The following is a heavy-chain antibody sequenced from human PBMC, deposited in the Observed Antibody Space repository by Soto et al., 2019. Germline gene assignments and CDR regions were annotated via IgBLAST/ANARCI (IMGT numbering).Heavy chain of an antibody. V-gene: IGHV3-30*03. CDR3: ARNWDPSCWKGGCPVDY. CDR1: GFTFSDYG. CDR2: ISYDGGDK. J-gene: IGHJ4*02. Sequence: GGSLRLSCAASGFTFSDYGMYWVRQAPGKGLECVAIISYDGGDKHYADSVRGRFTLTRDTSTNIAYLEVKSLRSDDTAVYYCARNWDPSCWKGGCPVDYWGQGTLVTVSS. D-gene: IGHD2-2*01.